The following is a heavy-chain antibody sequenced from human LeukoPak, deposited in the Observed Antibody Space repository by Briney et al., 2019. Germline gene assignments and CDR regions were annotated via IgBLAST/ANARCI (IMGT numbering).Heavy chain of an antibody. CDR2: IYYSGST. J-gene: IGHJ4*02. V-gene: IGHV4-34*01. CDR1: GGSFSGYY. Sequence: SETLSLTCAVYGGSFSGYYWSWIRQPPGKGLEWIGSIYYSGSTYYNPSLKSRVTISVDTSNNQFSLKLSSVTAADTAVYYCARDQGSIILGYFDYWGQGTLVTVSS. D-gene: IGHD1-14*01. CDR3: ARDQGSIILGYFDY.